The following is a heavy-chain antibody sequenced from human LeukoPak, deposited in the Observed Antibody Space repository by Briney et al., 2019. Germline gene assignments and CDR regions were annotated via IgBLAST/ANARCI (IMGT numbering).Heavy chain of an antibody. J-gene: IGHJ4*02. V-gene: IGHV3-74*01. CDR1: GFTFSSYW. CDR3: ARESATVTTAEYFDY. CDR2: INTDGSST. D-gene: IGHD4-17*01. Sequence: PGGSLRLSCAASGFTFSSYWMHWVRQAPGKGLVWVSRINTDGSSTTYADSVKGRFTISRDNAKNTLYLQMNSLRAEDTAVYYCARESATVTTAEYFDYWGQGTLVTVSS.